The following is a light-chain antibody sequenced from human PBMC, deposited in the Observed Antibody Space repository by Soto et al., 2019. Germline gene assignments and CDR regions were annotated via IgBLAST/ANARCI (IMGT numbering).Light chain of an antibody. V-gene: IGLV1-44*01. CDR3: AAWDDSLNGVV. J-gene: IGLJ2*01. Sequence: QSVLAHPPSASGTPGQRVTISCSGSSSNIGSNAVNWYQQLPGTAPKLLIYGNKQRPSGVHDRFSVSKSGTSSSLAISGLQSDDEADYYCAAWDDSLNGVVFGGGTKVTVL. CDR2: GNK. CDR1: SSNIGSNA.